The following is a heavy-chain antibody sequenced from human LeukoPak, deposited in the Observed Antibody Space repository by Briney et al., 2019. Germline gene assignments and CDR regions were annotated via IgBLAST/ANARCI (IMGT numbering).Heavy chain of an antibody. CDR1: GGSVNTYY. CDR2: LYYRGST. Sequence: PSETLSLTCSVSGGSVNTYYWAWIRQPPGKGLEWIGYLYYRGSTNYSPSLKSRVAISLDTSKNQFSLKLSSVTAADTAVYYCARQLYYDFWSGYSTYYYYGMDVWGQGTTVTVSS. D-gene: IGHD3-3*01. J-gene: IGHJ6*02. CDR3: ARQLYYDFWSGYSTYYYYGMDV. V-gene: IGHV4-59*08.